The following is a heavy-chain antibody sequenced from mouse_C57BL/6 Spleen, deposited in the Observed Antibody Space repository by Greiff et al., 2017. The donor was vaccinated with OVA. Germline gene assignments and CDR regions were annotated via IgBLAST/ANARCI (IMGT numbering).Heavy chain of an antibody. Sequence: EVKLVESGGGLVQPKGSLKLSCAASGFSFNTYAMNWVRQAPGKGLEWVARIRSKSNNYATYYADSVKDRFTISRDDSESMLYLQMNNLKTEDTAMYYCVRHEDGKGYWYFDVWGTGTTVTVSS. J-gene: IGHJ1*03. D-gene: IGHD2-1*01. CDR1: GFSFNTYA. V-gene: IGHV10-1*01. CDR3: VRHEDGKGYWYFDV. CDR2: IRSKSNNYAT.